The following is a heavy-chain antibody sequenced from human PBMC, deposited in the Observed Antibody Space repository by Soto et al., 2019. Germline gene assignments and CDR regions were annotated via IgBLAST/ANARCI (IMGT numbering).Heavy chain of an antibody. CDR3: AKGSGNSVYNFDN. CDR1: AFTFMSYA. Sequence: EVQLLESGGGLVQPGGSLRLSCTASAFTFMSYAMSWVRQAPGKGLEWVSAISASGGSTYYADSVKGRFTISRDSSENTLYLQMSSLRADDTAVYYCAKGSGNSVYNFDNWGQGTLVTVSS. D-gene: IGHD1-26*01. J-gene: IGHJ4*02. V-gene: IGHV3-23*01. CDR2: ISASGGST.